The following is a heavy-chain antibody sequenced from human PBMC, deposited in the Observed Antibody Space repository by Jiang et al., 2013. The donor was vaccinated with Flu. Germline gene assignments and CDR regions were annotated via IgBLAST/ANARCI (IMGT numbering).Heavy chain of an antibody. CDR1: GYSFTTYW. CDR3: ARHSPAPARRLEY. Sequence: GAEVKKPGESLKISCQGSGYSFTTYWIGWVRQMPGKGLEWMGIIYPSNSDTKYSPSFQGQVTISADKSISTAYLQWSSLKVSDTAMYYCARHSPAPARRLEYWGQGTLVTVSS. CDR2: IYPSNSDT. J-gene: IGHJ4*02. V-gene: IGHV5-51*01.